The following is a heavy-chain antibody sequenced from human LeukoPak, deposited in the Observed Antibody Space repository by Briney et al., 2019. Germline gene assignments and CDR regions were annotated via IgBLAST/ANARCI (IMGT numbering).Heavy chain of an antibody. V-gene: IGHV3-74*01. CDR2: INTDGSNT. J-gene: IGHJ4*02. CDR3: ASVEPDY. D-gene: IGHD1-14*01. CDR1: EFTFSTYG. Sequence: PGTSLRLSCATSEFTFSTYGMHWVRQAPGKGLVWVSRINTDGSNTNYADSVKGRFTISRDNTKNTVYLQMNSLRAEDTAVYYCASVEPDYWGQGTLVTVSA.